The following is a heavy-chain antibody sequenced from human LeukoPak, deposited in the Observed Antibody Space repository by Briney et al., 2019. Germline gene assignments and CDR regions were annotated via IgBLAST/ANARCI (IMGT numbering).Heavy chain of an antibody. CDR3: AKGYGDGYNPWVDY. J-gene: IGHJ4*02. D-gene: IGHD5-24*01. Sequence: SETLSLTCTVSGGSISSYYWSWIRQPPGKGLEWIGYIYYSGSTNYNPSLKSRVTISVDTSKNQFSLKLSSVTAADTAVYYCAKGYGDGYNPWVDYWGQGTLVTVSS. CDR1: GGSISSYY. CDR2: IYYSGST. V-gene: IGHV4-59*01.